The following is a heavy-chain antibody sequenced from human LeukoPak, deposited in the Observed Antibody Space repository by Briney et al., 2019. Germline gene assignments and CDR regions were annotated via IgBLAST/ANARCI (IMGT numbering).Heavy chain of an antibody. Sequence: SETLSLTCSASGASISTYYWSWLRQPPGKGLEWIGYVHFGGRTNYNPSLKSRVTISPDTSMNKFSLKLNSVTAADTDVYYCARAGGSWSFDYWGQGTLVTVSS. J-gene: IGHJ4*02. D-gene: IGHD5-12*01. CDR3: ARAGGSWSFDY. CDR1: GASISTYY. V-gene: IGHV4-59*01. CDR2: VHFGGRT.